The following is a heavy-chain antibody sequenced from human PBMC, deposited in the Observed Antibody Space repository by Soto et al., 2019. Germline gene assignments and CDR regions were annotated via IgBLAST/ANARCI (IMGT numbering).Heavy chain of an antibody. CDR2: IYPSDSDT. CDR1: EYIFANFW. V-gene: IGHV5-51*01. J-gene: IGHJ4*02. Sequence: GESLKISCKGSEYIFANFWIGWVRQMPGEGLEWMGIIYPSDSDTRYSPSFEGQVTISADKSISTAYLQWNSLKASDTAMYYCAVIIVGPTLFDYWGQGTLVTVSS. CDR3: AVIIVGPTLFDY. D-gene: IGHD1-26*01.